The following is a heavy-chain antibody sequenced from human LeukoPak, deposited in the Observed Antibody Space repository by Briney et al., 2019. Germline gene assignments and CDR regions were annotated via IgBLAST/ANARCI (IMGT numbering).Heavy chain of an antibody. CDR1: GFTFSSYW. CDR2: INSDGSST. D-gene: IGHD6-13*01. CDR3: AQQSGLYYYYYMDV. V-gene: IGHV3-74*01. J-gene: IGHJ6*03. Sequence: PGGSLRLSCAASGFTFSSYWMHWVRQAPGKGLLWVSRINSDGSSTSYADSVKGRFTISRDNAKNTLYLQMNSLRAEDTAVYYCAQQSGLYYYYYMDVWGKGTTVTVSS.